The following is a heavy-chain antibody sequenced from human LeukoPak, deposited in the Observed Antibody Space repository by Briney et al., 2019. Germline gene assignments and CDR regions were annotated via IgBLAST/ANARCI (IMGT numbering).Heavy chain of an antibody. CDR1: GGTFSSYA. J-gene: IGHJ4*02. V-gene: IGHV1-69*13. CDR3: ARVSDFTAYYFDY. CDR2: IIPIFGTG. D-gene: IGHD3-3*01. Sequence: GASVKVSCKASGGTFSSYAISWVRQAPGQGLEWMGGIIPIFGTGNYAQKFQGRVTITADESTSTAYMELSSLRSEDTAVYYCARVSDFTAYYFDYWGQGTLVTVSS.